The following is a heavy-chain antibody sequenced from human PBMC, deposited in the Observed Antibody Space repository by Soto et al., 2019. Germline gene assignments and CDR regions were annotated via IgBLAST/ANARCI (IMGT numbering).Heavy chain of an antibody. J-gene: IGHJ4*02. Sequence: GGSLRLSCVASGFTFSSYSMNWVRQAPGKGLEWVSYISSSSSTIYYADAVKGRFTISRDNAKNSLYLQMNSLRDEDTAVYYCARGPRLEDYFDYWGQGTLVTVSS. CDR1: GFTFSSYS. V-gene: IGHV3-48*02. D-gene: IGHD1-1*01. CDR3: ARGPRLEDYFDY. CDR2: ISSSSSTI.